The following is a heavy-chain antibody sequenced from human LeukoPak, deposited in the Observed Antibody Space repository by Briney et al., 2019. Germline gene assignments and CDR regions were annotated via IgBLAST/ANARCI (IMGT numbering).Heavy chain of an antibody. Sequence: KPGGSLRLSCAASGFTFSGYWMHWIRQAPGKGLEWVSYISSSGSTIYYADSVKGRFTISRDNAKNSLYLQMNSLRAEDTAVYYCAREISGERTYYFDYWGQGTLVTVSS. CDR3: AREISGERTYYFDY. D-gene: IGHD1-26*01. J-gene: IGHJ4*02. CDR2: ISSSGSTI. CDR1: GFTFSGYW. V-gene: IGHV3-11*01.